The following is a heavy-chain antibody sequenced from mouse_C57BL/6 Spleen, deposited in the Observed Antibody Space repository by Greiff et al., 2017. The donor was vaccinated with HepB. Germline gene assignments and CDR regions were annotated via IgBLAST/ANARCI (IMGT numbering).Heavy chain of an antibody. J-gene: IGHJ4*01. D-gene: IGHD1-1*01. CDR2: IDPSDSYT. Sequence: VQLQQPGAELVKPGASVKLSCKASGYTFTSYWMQWVKQRPGQGLEWIGEIDPSDSYTNYNQKFKGKATLTADTSSSTAYMQLSSLTSEDSAVYYCARRDYGSSYDYAMDYWGQGTSVTVSS. V-gene: IGHV1-50*01. CDR3: ARRDYGSSYDYAMDY. CDR1: GYTFTSYW.